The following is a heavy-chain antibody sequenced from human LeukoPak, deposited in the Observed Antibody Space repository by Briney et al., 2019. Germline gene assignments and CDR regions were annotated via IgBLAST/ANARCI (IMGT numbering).Heavy chain of an antibody. J-gene: IGHJ4*02. CDR1: GGSISSYY. V-gene: IGHV4-59*08. CDR2: IYYSGST. CDR3: ARHPPGDYFDY. Sequence: SETLSLTCTVSGGSISSYYWSWIRQPPGKGLEWIGYIYYSGSTNYNPSLKSRVTTSVDTSKNQFSLKLSSVTAADTAVYYCARHPPGDYFDYWGQGTLVTVSS.